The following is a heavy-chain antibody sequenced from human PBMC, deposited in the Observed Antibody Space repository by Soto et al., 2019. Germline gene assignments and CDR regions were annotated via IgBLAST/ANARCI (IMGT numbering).Heavy chain of an antibody. CDR2: ISYDGSNK. J-gene: IGHJ4*02. CDR1: GFTFSSYG. Sequence: GGSLRLSCAASGFTFSSYGMHWVRQAPGKGLEWVAVISYDGSNKYYADSVKGRFTISRDNSKNTLYLQMNSLRAEDTAVYYCAKEGTDYGDYVHHVGHFDYWGQGTLVTVSS. V-gene: IGHV3-30*18. D-gene: IGHD4-17*01. CDR3: AKEGTDYGDYVHHVGHFDY.